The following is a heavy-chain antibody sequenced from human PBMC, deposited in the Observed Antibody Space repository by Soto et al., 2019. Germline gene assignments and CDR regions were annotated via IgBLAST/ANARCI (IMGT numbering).Heavy chain of an antibody. CDR2: IIPVYGTA. D-gene: IGHD3-9*01. J-gene: IGHJ5*02. Sequence: QVHLEQSGAEVKKPGSSVKVSCKFSGGTFSSYVIIWVRQAPGQGLEWMGGIIPVYGTANYAQKFHGRVTISADAATNTAYMELSSVRFDDTAVYYCATVDRSVALVGWFDPWGQGPLVTVSS. CDR1: GGTFSSYV. CDR3: ATVDRSVALVGWFDP. V-gene: IGHV1-69*01.